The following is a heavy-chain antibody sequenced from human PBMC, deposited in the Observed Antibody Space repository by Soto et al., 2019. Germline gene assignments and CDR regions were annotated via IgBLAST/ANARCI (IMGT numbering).Heavy chain of an antibody. CDR1: GGSVSSGSYY. J-gene: IGHJ4*02. V-gene: IGHV4-61*01. CDR2: IYYSGST. CDR3: ARGPGGRVWFGELFLAYFDY. Sequence: SSETLSLTCTVSGGSVSSGSYYWSWIRQPPGKGLEWIGYIYYSGSTNYNPSLKSRVTISVDTSKNQFSLKLSSVTAADTAVYYCARGPGGRVWFGELFLAYFDYWGQGTLVTVSS. D-gene: IGHD3-10*01.